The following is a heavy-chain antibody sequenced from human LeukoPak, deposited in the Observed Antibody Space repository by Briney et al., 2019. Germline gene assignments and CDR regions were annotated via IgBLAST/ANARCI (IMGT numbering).Heavy chain of an antibody. CDR3: ARDQPYDFWSGYYDY. V-gene: IGHV1-18*01. CDR2: ISAYNGNT. CDR1: GYTFTSYG. Sequence: ASVKVSCKASGYTFTSYGISWVRQAPGQGLEWMGWISAYNGNTNYAQKLQGRVTMTTDTSTSTAHMELRSLRSDDTAVYYCARDQPYDFWSGYYDYWGQGTLVTVSS. J-gene: IGHJ4*02. D-gene: IGHD3-3*01.